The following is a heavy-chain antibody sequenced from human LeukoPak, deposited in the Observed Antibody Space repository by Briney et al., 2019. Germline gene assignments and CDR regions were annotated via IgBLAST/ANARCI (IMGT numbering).Heavy chain of an antibody. V-gene: IGHV3-23*01. D-gene: IGHD3-10*01. CDR1: GFTLDDYG. CDR2: ISGSGGST. Sequence: GGSLRLSCAASGFTLDDYGMSWVRQAPGKGLEWVSAISGSGGSTYYADSVKGRFTISRDNSKNTLYLQMNSLRAEDTAVYYCAKEDYYGSGIAEYFHHWGQGTLVTVSS. J-gene: IGHJ1*01. CDR3: AKEDYYGSGIAEYFHH.